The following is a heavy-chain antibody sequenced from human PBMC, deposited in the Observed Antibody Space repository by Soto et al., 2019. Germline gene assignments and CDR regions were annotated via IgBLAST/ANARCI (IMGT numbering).Heavy chain of an antibody. J-gene: IGHJ6*02. CDR3: ARDLIAAAGTPSVGYGMDV. D-gene: IGHD6-13*01. CDR1: GYTFTSYY. V-gene: IGHV1-46*01. CDR2: INPSGGST. Sequence: QVQLVQSGAEVKKPGASVKVSCKASGYTFTSYYMHWVRQAPGQGLEWMGIINPSGGSTSYAQKFQGRVTMTRDTSTSTVYMELSSLRSEDTAVYYCARDLIAAAGTPSVGYGMDVWGQGTTVTVSS.